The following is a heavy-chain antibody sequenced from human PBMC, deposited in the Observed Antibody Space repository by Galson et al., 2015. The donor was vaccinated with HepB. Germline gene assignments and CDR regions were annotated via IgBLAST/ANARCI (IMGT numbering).Heavy chain of an antibody. V-gene: IGHV1-69*04. D-gene: IGHD2-15*01. CDR1: GGSFSSFV. J-gene: IGHJ6*02. CDR3: ARDQYHSGGWHHYSVYGMDA. Sequence: SVKVSCKASGGSFSSFVFTWVRQAPGQGLEWLGTIVPIFGKINYAPKFQGRVTLSADKSTRTAYMELNSLTSEDTALYYCARDQYHSGGWHHYSVYGMDAWGQGTTVTGSS. CDR2: IVPIFGKI.